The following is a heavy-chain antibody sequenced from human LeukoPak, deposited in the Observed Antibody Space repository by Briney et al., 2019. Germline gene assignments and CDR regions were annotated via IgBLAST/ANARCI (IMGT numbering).Heavy chain of an antibody. CDR2: ISYDGSNK. CDR1: GFTFSSYA. Sequence: GGSLRLSCAASGFTFSSYAMHWVRQAPGKGLEWVAVISYDGSNKYYADSVKGRFTISRDNSKNTLYLQMNSLRAEDTAVYYCAREGYDSSTSYQYVDYWGQGTLVAVSS. V-gene: IGHV3-30*04. CDR3: AREGYDSSTSYQYVDY. D-gene: IGHD3-22*01. J-gene: IGHJ4*02.